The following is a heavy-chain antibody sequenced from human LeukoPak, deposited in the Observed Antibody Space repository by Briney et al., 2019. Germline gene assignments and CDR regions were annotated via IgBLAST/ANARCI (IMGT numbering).Heavy chain of an antibody. D-gene: IGHD2-15*01. Sequence: ASVKVSCKASGYTFTSYGISWVRQAPGQGLEWMGWISAYNGNTNYAQKLQGRVTMTTDTSTSTAYMELRSLRSDDTAVYYCARVVLVAATMDYHFDYWGQGTLVTVSS. V-gene: IGHV1-18*01. CDR2: ISAYNGNT. J-gene: IGHJ4*02. CDR1: GYTFTSYG. CDR3: ARVVLVAATMDYHFDY.